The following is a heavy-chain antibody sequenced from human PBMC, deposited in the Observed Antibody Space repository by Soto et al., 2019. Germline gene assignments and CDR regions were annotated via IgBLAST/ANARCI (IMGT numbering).Heavy chain of an antibody. J-gene: IGHJ4*02. Sequence: QVQLVESGGGVVQPGRSLRLSCAASGFTFSSYGMHWVRQAPGKGLEWVAVISYDGSNKYYADSVKGRFTISRDNSKNTLYLQMHSLRAEDTAVYYCAKYMAAAATTEDFDYWGQGTLVTVSS. CDR1: GFTFSSYG. CDR2: ISYDGSNK. V-gene: IGHV3-30*18. D-gene: IGHD6-13*01. CDR3: AKYMAAAATTEDFDY.